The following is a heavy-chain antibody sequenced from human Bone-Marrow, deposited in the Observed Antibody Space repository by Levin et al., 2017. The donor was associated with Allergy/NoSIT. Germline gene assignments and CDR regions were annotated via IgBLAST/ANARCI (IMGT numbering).Heavy chain of an antibody. CDR1: GYSFTSYW. D-gene: IGHD6-13*01. J-gene: IGHJ6*04. V-gene: IGHV5-10-1*01. Sequence: KAGESLKISCQDSGYSFTSYWISWVRQMPGKGLEWMGRIDPSDSYTNYSPSFQGHVTISADKSISTAYLQWSSLKASDTAMYYCATTHRSSWYLPLVWGKGTTVSVSS. CDR3: ATTHRSSWYLPLV. CDR2: IDPSDSYT.